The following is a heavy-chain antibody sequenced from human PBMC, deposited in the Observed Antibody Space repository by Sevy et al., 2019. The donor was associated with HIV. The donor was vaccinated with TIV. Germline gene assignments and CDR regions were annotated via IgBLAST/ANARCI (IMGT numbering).Heavy chain of an antibody. V-gene: IGHV1-18*04. D-gene: IGHD6-6*01. CDR2: ISAYNGST. CDR1: GYTFNTYG. CDR3: ARVGNIAARRIGDHYYYYYMDV. Sequence: ASVKVSCKASGYTFNTYGISWVRQAPGQGLEWMGWISAYNGSTHYVQKFQGRVTMTTDKSTSTAYMEVRSLRSDDTAVYYCARVGNIAARRIGDHYYYYYMDVWGKGTTVTVSS. J-gene: IGHJ6*03.